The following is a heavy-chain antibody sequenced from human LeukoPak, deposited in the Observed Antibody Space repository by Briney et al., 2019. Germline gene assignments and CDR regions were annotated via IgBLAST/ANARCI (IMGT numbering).Heavy chain of an antibody. CDR3: AKSSGWHVYYFDY. V-gene: IGHV3-23*01. CDR2: ISGSGGST. D-gene: IGHD6-19*01. J-gene: IGHJ4*02. Sequence: PGGSLRLSCAAPGFTFSSYAMSWVRQAPGKGLEWVSAISGSGGSTYYADSVKGRFTISRDNSKNTLYLQMNSLRAEDTAVYYCAKSSGWHVYYFDYWGQGTLVTVSS. CDR1: GFTFSSYA.